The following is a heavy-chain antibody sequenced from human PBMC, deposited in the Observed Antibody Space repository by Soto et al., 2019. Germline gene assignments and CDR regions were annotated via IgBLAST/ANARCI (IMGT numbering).Heavy chain of an antibody. CDR1: GGTFSSYA. Sequence: SVKVSCKASGGTFSSYAISWVRQAPGQGLEWMGGIIPIFGTANYAQKFQGRVTITADESTSRAYMELSSLRYDDTTVYYYARCLRPAFRLLYYYYGMDVWGQGTTVTVSS. CDR2: IIPIFGTA. V-gene: IGHV1-69*13. CDR3: ARCLRPAFRLLYYYYGMDV. D-gene: IGHD2-21*01. J-gene: IGHJ6*02.